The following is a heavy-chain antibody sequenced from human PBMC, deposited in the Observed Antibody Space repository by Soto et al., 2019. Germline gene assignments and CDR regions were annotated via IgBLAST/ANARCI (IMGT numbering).Heavy chain of an antibody. Sequence: ASVKVSCKASGGTFSSCAISWVRQAPGQGLEWMGGIIPIFGTANYAQKFQGRVTITADKSTSTAYMELSSLRSEDTAVYYCAEGGASYKNWFDPWGQGTLVTVSS. J-gene: IGHJ5*02. CDR3: AEGGASYKNWFDP. D-gene: IGHD1-26*01. CDR1: GGTFSSCA. CDR2: IIPIFGTA. V-gene: IGHV1-69*06.